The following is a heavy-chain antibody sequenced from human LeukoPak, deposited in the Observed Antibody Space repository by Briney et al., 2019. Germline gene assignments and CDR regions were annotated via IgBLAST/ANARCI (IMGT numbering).Heavy chain of an antibody. D-gene: IGHD1-26*01. V-gene: IGHV3-74*01. Sequence: GGSLRLSCAASGFTFSSYWMHWVRQAPGKGLVWVSRINSDGSSTSYADSVKGRFTISRDNAKNSLYLQMNSLRAEDTAVYYCARARGVGNTAFDYWGLGTLVTVSS. CDR2: INSDGSST. J-gene: IGHJ4*02. CDR3: ARARGVGNTAFDY. CDR1: GFTFSSYW.